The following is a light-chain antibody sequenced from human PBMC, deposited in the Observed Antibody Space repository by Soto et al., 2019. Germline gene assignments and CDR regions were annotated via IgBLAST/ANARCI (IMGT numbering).Light chain of an antibody. J-gene: IGLJ1*01. CDR1: SSDVGAYNY. Sequence: QSVLTQPASVSGSPGQSITISCTGTSSDVGAYNYVSWYQQHPGKAPKLMIYEVNYRPSGVSNRFSGSKSGITASLTISGLQAEDEADYYCSSYASTSTAVFGPGTKVTV. CDR2: EVN. CDR3: SSYASTSTAV. V-gene: IGLV2-14*01.